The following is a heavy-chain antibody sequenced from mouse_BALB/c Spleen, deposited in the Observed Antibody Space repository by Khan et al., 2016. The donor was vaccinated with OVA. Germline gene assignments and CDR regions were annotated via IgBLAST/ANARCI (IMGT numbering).Heavy chain of an antibody. CDR1: GYTFTSYY. J-gene: IGHJ3*01. V-gene: IGHV1-53*01. CDR3: TRGGYGGFAA. D-gene: IGHD2-2*01. Sequence: QVQLQQSGAELVKPGASVKLSCKASGYTFTSYYMYWVKQRPGQGLEWIGDINPSNGDTYFNEKFKNKATLTVDKSSSTTYMQLSSLTSEDSAVDCVTRGGYGGFAAWGQGTLVTVSA. CDR2: INPSNGDT.